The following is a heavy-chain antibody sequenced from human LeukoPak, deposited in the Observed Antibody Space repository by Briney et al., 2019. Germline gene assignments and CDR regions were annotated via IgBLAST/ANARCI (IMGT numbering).Heavy chain of an antibody. V-gene: IGHV3-74*01. CDR3: TTSGGSYRFDP. CDR2: IDSDGSRT. J-gene: IGHJ5*02. CDR1: GFTFSNYW. Sequence: GGSLRLSCAASGFTFSNYWMHWVRQAPGKGLVWVSRIDSDGSRTSYADSVKGRFTISRDNAKNTLYLQMNNLRAGDTAVYYCTTSGGSYRFDPWGQGTLVTVSS. D-gene: IGHD1-26*01.